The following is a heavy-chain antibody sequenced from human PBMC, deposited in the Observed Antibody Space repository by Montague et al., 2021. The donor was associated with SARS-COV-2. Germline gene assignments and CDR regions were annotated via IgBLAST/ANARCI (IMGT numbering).Heavy chain of an antibody. V-gene: IGHV4-59*08. D-gene: IGHD3-10*01. CDR3: ARVTTKRTRYGSGSYRGFDAFDI. CDR2: IYYSGST. J-gene: IGHJ3*02. CDR1: GGSINTYY. Sequence: SETLSLTCTVSGGSINTYYWSWIRQPPGKGLEWIGYIYYSGSTNYNPSLKSRVTISVDTSKNQFSLKLSSVTAADTAVYYCARVTTKRTRYGSGSYRGFDAFDIWGQGQWSPSLQ.